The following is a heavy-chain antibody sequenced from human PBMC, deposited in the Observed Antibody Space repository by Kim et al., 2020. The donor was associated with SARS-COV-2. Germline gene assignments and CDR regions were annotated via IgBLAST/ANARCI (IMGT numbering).Heavy chain of an antibody. D-gene: IGHD6-13*01. Sequence: GGSLRLSCGVYGFTFRSYGMSWVRQAPGKGLEWVANIKEDGSVKQYVDSVKGRFTISRDNARNSLYLQMNSLRADDTAVYYCARDGILSYTSSWDYWGPGSLVTVSS. J-gene: IGHJ4*02. V-gene: IGHV3-7*03. CDR2: IKEDGSVK. CDR3: ARDGILSYTSSWDY. CDR1: GFTFRSYG.